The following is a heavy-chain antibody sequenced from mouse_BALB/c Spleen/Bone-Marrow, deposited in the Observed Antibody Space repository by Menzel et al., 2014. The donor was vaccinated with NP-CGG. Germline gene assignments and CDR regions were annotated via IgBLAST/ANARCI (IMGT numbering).Heavy chain of an antibody. D-gene: IGHD2-3*01. CDR1: GNTFSGYW. Sequence: VQLQQSGAELMKPGASVKISCKTTGNTFSGYWIEWVKQRPGHGLEWIGEILPGSTSTNYNEKFKDKATFTADTSSNTAYMQLSSLTSEDSAVYYCARDGYSSLAMDYWGQGTSVTVSS. J-gene: IGHJ4*01. CDR2: ILPGSTST. CDR3: ARDGYSSLAMDY. V-gene: IGHV1-9*01.